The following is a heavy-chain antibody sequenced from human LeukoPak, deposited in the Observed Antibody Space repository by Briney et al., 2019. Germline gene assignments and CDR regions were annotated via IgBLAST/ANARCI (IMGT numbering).Heavy chain of an antibody. CDR3: ARGAAGGMYNWFDP. D-gene: IGHD6-13*01. CDR2: MSSRGSII. Sequence: TGGSLRLSCAASGFTVSSNHMNWVRQAPGKGLEWVSYMSSRGSIIFYADSVKGRFTISRDNAKNSLYLQMDSLRVEDTAVYYCARGAAGGMYNWFDPWGQGTLVTVSS. V-gene: IGHV3-48*03. J-gene: IGHJ5*02. CDR1: GFTVSSNH.